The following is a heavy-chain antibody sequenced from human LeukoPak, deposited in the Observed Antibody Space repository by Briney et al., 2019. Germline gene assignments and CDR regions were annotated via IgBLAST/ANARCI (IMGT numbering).Heavy chain of an antibody. CDR1: GGSISSYY. Sequence: PSETLSLTCTVSGGSISSYYWSWIRQPPGKGLEWIGYIYYSGSTNYNPSLKSRVTISVDTSKNQFSLKLSSVTAADTAVYYCARGVPVDTAMAPFDYWGQGTLVTVSS. D-gene: IGHD5-18*01. V-gene: IGHV4-59*01. CDR2: IYYSGST. J-gene: IGHJ4*02. CDR3: ARGVPVDTAMAPFDY.